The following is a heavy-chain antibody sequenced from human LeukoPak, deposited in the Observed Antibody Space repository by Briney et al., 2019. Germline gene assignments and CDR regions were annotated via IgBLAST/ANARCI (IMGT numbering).Heavy chain of an antibody. Sequence: EASVKVSCKASGYTLTGYYMHWVRQAPGQGLEWMGWINPNSGGTNYAQKFQGRVTMTRDTSISTAYMELSRLRSDDTAVYYCARVSGFYGDYFDYWGQGTLVTVSS. CDR1: GYTLTGYY. CDR2: INPNSGGT. D-gene: IGHD4-17*01. J-gene: IGHJ4*02. CDR3: ARVSGFYGDYFDY. V-gene: IGHV1-2*02.